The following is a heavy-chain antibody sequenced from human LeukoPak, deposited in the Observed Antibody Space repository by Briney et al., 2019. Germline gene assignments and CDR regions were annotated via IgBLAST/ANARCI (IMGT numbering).Heavy chain of an antibody. CDR2: LDPEDGET. CDR1: GYTLTELS. V-gene: IGHV1-24*01. CDR3: ATDVWFGESSFDY. Sequence: ASVKVSCKVSGYTLTELSMHWVRQAPGKGLEWMGGLDPEDGETIYAQKFQGRVTMTEDTSTDTAYMELSSLRSEDTAVYYCATDVWFGESSFDYWGQGTLVTVSS. J-gene: IGHJ4*02. D-gene: IGHD3-10*01.